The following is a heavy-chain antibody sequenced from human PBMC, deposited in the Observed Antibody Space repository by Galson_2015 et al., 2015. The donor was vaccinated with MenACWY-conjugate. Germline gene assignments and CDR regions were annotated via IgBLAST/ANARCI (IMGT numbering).Heavy chain of an antibody. V-gene: IGHV4-39*01. CDR2: IYYSGST. D-gene: IGHD6-19*01. Sequence: ETLSLTCTVSGGSISSSSYYWGWIRQPPGKGLEWIGSIYYSGSTYYNPSLKSRVTISVDTSKNQFSLKLSSVTAADTAVYYCARQRTVAGTLHHFDYWGQGTLVTVSS. J-gene: IGHJ4*02. CDR3: ARQRTVAGTLHHFDY. CDR1: GGSISSSSYY.